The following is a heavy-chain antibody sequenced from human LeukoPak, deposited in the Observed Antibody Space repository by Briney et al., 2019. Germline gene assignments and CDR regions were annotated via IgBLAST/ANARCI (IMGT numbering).Heavy chain of an antibody. CDR2: INPSGGST. CDR1: GYTFTSYY. D-gene: IGHD6-6*01. V-gene: IGHV1-46*01. Sequence: ASVKVSCKASGYTFTSYYMHWVRQAPGQGLERMGIINPSGGSTSYAQKFQGRVTMTRDTSTSTVYMELSSLRSEDTAVYYCARAGYIAAPDYWGQGTLVTVSS. J-gene: IGHJ4*02. CDR3: ARAGYIAAPDY.